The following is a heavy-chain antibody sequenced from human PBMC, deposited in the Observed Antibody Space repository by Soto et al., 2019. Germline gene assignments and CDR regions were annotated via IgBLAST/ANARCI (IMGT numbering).Heavy chain of an antibody. V-gene: IGHV2-5*02. CDR2: IYWDDDK. Sequence: QITLKESGPTLVKPTQTLTLTCTFSGFSLSTGGVGVGWIRQPPGEALEYLALIYWDDDKRYSPSLKSRLTITKDTSKNQVVLTMTNMDPVDTATYYCAHIQGGYNWNDGDFDYWGQGTLVTVSS. D-gene: IGHD1-1*01. J-gene: IGHJ4*02. CDR1: GFSLSTGGVG. CDR3: AHIQGGYNWNDGDFDY.